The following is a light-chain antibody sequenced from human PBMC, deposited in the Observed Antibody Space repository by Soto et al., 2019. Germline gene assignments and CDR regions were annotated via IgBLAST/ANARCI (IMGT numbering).Light chain of an antibody. CDR2: GAS. J-gene: IGKJ1*01. CDR1: QSISSI. V-gene: IGKV3-20*01. Sequence: EIVLIQSPVTLSGSTRERATLSCRAGQSISSILAWYQQKVGQAPRLLIYGASNRATGIPDRFSGSGSGTDFTLTISRLEPDDFATYYGQQDRSYSFGQGTKVDI. CDR3: QQDRSYS.